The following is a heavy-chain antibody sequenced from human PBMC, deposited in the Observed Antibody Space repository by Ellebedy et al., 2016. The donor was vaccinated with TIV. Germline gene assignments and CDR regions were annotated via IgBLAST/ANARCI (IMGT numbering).Heavy chain of an antibody. CDR3: ARGGSTPDT. J-gene: IGHJ5*02. Sequence: GESLKISCAASGFTFSGNWMHWVRQAPGKGLVWVSRINSDGRRTTYADSVKGRFTISRDNAKNPLYLQMNSLRAEDTAVYYWARGGSTPDTWGQGTLVIVSS. D-gene: IGHD2-15*01. V-gene: IGHV3-74*01. CDR1: GFTFSGNW. CDR2: INSDGRRT.